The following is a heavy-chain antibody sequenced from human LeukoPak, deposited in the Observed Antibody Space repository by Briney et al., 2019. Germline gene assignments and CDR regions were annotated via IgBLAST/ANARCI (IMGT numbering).Heavy chain of an antibody. CDR3: GRAFPPLRTSSAGDL. V-gene: IGHV3-21*01. CDR1: GFTFSDYD. Sequence: GGSLRLSCSASGFTFSDYDMNWVRQAPGKGLEWVXXISYLSSHVYYGDSVKGRFSISRDNAKNSLYLQMNSLGAEDTAIYYCGRAFPPLRTSSAGDLWGQGILVTVSS. CDR2: ISYLSSHV. J-gene: IGHJ4*02. D-gene: IGHD3-16*01.